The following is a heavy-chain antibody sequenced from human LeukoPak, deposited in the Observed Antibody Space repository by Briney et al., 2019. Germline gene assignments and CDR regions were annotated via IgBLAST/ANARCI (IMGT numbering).Heavy chain of an antibody. J-gene: IGHJ4*02. Sequence: AGGSLRLSCAASGFTFSSYGIHWVRQAPGKGLEWVAFISYDGSTKYYADSVEGRFTISRDNSKNTLYEQMNSLRAEDTAVYYCAKDERWRRSGFHGGFDYWGQGALVTVSS. CDR2: ISYDGSTK. CDR1: GFTFSSYG. D-gene: IGHD6-19*01. V-gene: IGHV3-30*18. CDR3: AKDERWRRSGFHGGFDY.